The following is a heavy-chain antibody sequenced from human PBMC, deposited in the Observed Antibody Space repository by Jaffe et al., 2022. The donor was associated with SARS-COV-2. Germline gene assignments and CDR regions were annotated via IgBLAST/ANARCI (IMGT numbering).Heavy chain of an antibody. CDR2: IKSKTDGGTT. V-gene: IGHV3-15*01. CDR1: GFTFSNAW. Sequence: EVQLVESGGGLVKPGGSLRLSCAASGFTFSNAWMSWVRQAPGKGLEWVGRIKSKTDGGTTDYAAPVKGRFTISRDDSKNTLYLQMNSLKTEDTAVYYCTTDWDSSGWYNTNDAFDIWGQGTMVTVSS. D-gene: IGHD6-19*01. CDR3: TTDWDSSGWYNTNDAFDI. J-gene: IGHJ3*02.